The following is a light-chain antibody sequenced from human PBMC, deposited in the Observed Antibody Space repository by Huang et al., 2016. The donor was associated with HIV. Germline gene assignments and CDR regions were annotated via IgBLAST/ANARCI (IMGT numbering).Light chain of an antibody. CDR3: QQYNSALLT. CDR1: QGIRTY. CDR2: AAS. Sequence: IQMTQSPSPLSASVGDRVTITRRASQGIRTYLAWYQQKPGYAPRLLIYAASTLPSGVPSRFSGSGSGTDFTLTISSLQPEDVATYYCQQYNSALLTFGGGTKVEIK. V-gene: IGKV1-27*01. J-gene: IGKJ4*01.